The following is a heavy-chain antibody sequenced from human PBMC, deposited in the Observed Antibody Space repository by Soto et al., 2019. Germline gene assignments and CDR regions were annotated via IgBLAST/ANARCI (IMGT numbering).Heavy chain of an antibody. Sequence: ASVKVSCKASGYTFTSYAMHWVRQAPGQRLEWMGWINADNGNTKYSQKFQGRVTITRDTSASTAYMELSSLRSEDTAVYYCASANRGRITMVRAVTHEAGGLNDAFAIW. CDR3: ASANRGRITMVRAVTHEAGGLNDAFAI. V-gene: IGHV1-3*01. CDR2: INADNGNT. D-gene: IGHD3-10*01. J-gene: IGHJ3*02. CDR1: GYTFTSYA.